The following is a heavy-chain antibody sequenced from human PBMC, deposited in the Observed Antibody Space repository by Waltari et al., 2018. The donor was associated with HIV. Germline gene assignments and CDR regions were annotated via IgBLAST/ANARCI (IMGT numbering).Heavy chain of an antibody. CDR2: IYSGGST. CDR3: ASIAYCGGDCYPRGMDV. Sequence: EVQLVESGGGLVQPGGSLRLSCAASGFTVSSNYMSWVRQAPGKGLEWVSDIYSGGSTYYADSVKGRFTISRDNSKNTLYLQMNSLRAEDTAVYYCASIAYCGGDCYPRGMDVWGQGTTVTVSS. CDR1: GFTVSSNY. D-gene: IGHD2-21*02. J-gene: IGHJ6*02. V-gene: IGHV3-66*01.